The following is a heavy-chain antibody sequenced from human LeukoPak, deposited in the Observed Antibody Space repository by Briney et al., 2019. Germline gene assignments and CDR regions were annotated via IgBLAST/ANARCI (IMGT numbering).Heavy chain of an antibody. CDR1: GYTLTELS. CDR2: FDPEDGET. CDR3: ARSPISYDSSGYLDY. V-gene: IGHV1-24*01. J-gene: IGHJ4*02. Sequence: ASVKVSCKVSGYTLTELSMHWVRQAPGKGLEWMGGFDPEDGETIYAQKFQGRVTMTRDTSISTAYMELSRLRSDDTAVYYCARSPISYDSSGYLDYWGQGTLVTVSS. D-gene: IGHD3-22*01.